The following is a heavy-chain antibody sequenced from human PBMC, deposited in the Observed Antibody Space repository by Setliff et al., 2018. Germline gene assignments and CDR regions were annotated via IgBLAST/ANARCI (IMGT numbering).Heavy chain of an antibody. CDR1: GGTFSSYA. Sequence: SVKVSCKASGGTFSSYAISWVRQAPGQGLEWMGGIIPIFGTANYAQKFQGRVTITADESTSTAYMELSSLRSEDTAVYYCAGDSRGLVPAAIEGSYYYHGMDVWGQGTTVTVSS. J-gene: IGHJ6*02. CDR2: IIPIFGTA. D-gene: IGHD2-2*02. CDR3: AGDSRGLVPAAIEGSYYYHGMDV. V-gene: IGHV1-69*13.